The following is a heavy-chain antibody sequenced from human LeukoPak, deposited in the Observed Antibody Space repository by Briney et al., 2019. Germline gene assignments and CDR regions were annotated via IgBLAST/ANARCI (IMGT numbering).Heavy chain of an antibody. D-gene: IGHD4-17*01. CDR1: GFTFSDYY. CDR2: ISSSGSTI. J-gene: IGHJ2*01. Sequence: KPGGSLRLSCAASGFTFSDYYMSWIRQAPGKGLEWVSYISSSGSTIYYADSVKGRFTISRDNSKNTLYLQMNSLRAEDTAVYYCAKLLHDYTALYGHVDWYFDLWGRGTLVTVSS. CDR3: AKLLHDYTALYGHVDWYFDL. V-gene: IGHV3-11*01.